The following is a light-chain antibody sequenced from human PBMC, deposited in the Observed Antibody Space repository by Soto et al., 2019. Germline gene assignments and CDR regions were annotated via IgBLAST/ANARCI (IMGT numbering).Light chain of an antibody. CDR3: QKYNGAPWT. CDR1: HGIDNY. CDR2: AAS. Sequence: DIQMTHSPSSLSASVGDRVTITCRASHGIDNYLAWYQQKPGKAPKLLIYAASFLQSGVPSRFSGSGSGTDFTLTISSLHPEDVASYYCQKYNGAPWTFGQGTKVEIK. V-gene: IGKV1-27*01. J-gene: IGKJ1*01.